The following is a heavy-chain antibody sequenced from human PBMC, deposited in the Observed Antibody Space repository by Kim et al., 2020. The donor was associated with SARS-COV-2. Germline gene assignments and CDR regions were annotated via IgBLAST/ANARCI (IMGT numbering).Heavy chain of an antibody. CDR3: ARERSSSWYIRYYFDY. CDR1: GGSFSGYY. Sequence: SETLSLTCAVYGGSFSGYYWSWIRQPPGKGLEWIGEINHSGSTNYNPSLKSRVTISVDTSKNQFSLKLSSVTAADTAVYYCARERSSSWYIRYYFDYWGQGTLVTVSS. CDR2: INHSGST. D-gene: IGHD6-13*01. V-gene: IGHV4-34*01. J-gene: IGHJ4*02.